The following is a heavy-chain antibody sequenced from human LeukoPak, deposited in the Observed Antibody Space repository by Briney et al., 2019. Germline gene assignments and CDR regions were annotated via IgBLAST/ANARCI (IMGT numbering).Heavy chain of an antibody. CDR2: IKQDGSEK. CDR1: GFTFSSYW. V-gene: IGHV3-7*01. J-gene: IGHJ4*02. Sequence: GGSLRLSCAASGFTFSSYWMSWVRQAPGKGLEWVANIKQDGSEKYYVDSVKGRFTISRDNAKNSLYLQMNSLRAEDTAVYYCARAQSSGWYFPVDYWGQGTLVTVSS. CDR3: ARAQSSGWYFPVDY. D-gene: IGHD6-19*01.